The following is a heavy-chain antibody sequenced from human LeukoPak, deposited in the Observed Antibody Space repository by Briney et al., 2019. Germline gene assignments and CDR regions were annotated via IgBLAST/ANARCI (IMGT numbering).Heavy chain of an antibody. CDR2: IYYSGST. CDR1: GGSITSGDYY. V-gene: IGHV4-30-4*01. J-gene: IGHJ4*02. D-gene: IGHD3-10*01. CDR3: ARWYYAPGMVDY. Sequence: PSQTLSLTCTVSGGSITSGDYYWSWIRQPPGKGLEWIGYIYYSGSTHYNPSLKGRLTISVDTSKNQFSLRLSSVTAADTAVYYCARWYYAPGMVDYWGQGTLVTVSS.